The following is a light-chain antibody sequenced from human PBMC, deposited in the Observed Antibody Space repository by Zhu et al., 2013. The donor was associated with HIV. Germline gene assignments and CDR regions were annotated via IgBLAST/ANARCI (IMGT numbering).Light chain of an antibody. CDR1: RSVGSTF. Sequence: DIVLTQSPGTLSLSPGEGATLSCRASRSVGSTFLAWYQQKPGQAPRLLIYGASSRAPGIPDRFSGSGSGTDFTLTISSLEPEDFAVYYCQQRSNWLFTFGPGTKVDIK. J-gene: IGKJ3*01. CDR3: QQRSNWLFT. CDR2: GAS. V-gene: IGKV3D-20*02.